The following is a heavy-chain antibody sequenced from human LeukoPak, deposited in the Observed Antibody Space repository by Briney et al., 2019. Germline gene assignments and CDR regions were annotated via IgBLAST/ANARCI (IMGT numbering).Heavy chain of an antibody. CDR1: GFTFSDHC. CDR3: ARESGGGVLGYFDL. CDR2: TRNKANSYTT. V-gene: IGHV3-72*01. J-gene: IGHJ2*01. Sequence: GGSLRLSCAASGFTFSDHCMDWDRQAPGKGLEWVGRTRNKANSYTTEYAASVKGRFTTSRDDSKKSLYLQMNSLKTEDTAVYYCARESGGGVLGYFDLWGRGTLVSVSS. D-gene: IGHD3-10*01.